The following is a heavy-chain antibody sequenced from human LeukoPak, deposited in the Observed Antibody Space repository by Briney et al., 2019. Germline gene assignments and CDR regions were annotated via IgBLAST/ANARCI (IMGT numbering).Heavy chain of an antibody. V-gene: IGHV4-34*01. D-gene: IGHD7-27*01. CDR2: INHSGGT. Sequence: SETLSLTCAVYGGSFSSYYWSWIRQLPGKGLEWIGEINHSGGTNYNPSLKSRVTISVDTSKNQFSLKVRSVTAADTAVYYCAMNWGTGRTLDYWGQGTLVTVSS. J-gene: IGHJ4*02. CDR3: AMNWGTGRTLDY. CDR1: GGSFSSYY.